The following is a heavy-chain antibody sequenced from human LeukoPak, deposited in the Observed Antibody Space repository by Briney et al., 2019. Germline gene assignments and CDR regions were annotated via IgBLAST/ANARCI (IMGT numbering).Heavy chain of an antibody. V-gene: IGHV3-33*01. CDR1: GFTFSSYG. Sequence: PGRSLRLSCAASGFTFSSYGMHWVRQAPGKGLEWVAVIWYDGSNKYYADSVKGRFTISRDSSKNTLYLQMNSLRAEDTAVYYCARQMTPDAFDIWGQGTMVTVSS. J-gene: IGHJ3*02. CDR3: ARQMTPDAFDI. D-gene: IGHD2-15*01. CDR2: IWYDGSNK.